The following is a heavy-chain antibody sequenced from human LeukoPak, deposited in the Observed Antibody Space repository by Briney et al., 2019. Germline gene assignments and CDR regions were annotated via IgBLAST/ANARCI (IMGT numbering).Heavy chain of an antibody. CDR1: GGSISSSSYY. J-gene: IGHJ5*02. D-gene: IGHD3-10*01. CDR2: IYYSGST. V-gene: IGHV4-39*01. CDR3: ARMMVRGAYGGDWFDP. Sequence: PSETLSLTCTVSGGSISSSSYYWGWLRQPPGRGLEWIGSIYYSGSTYYNPSLKSRVTISVDTSKNQFSLKLSSVTAADTAVYYCARMMVRGAYGGDWFDPWGQGTLVTVSS.